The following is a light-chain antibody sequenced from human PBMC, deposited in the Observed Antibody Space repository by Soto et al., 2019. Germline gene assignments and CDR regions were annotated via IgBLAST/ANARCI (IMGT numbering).Light chain of an antibody. J-gene: IGKJ1*01. CDR3: QQYDTFPQT. CDR2: RIY. V-gene: IGKV3-20*01. Sequence: ESVLTRSPGTLSLSPGERGTLSCRASQSVSSSYVAWNQQKPGGAPRLLIPRIYIRAAGIPDRFSGSASGKDFTLTIGRLEPDDFAMYYCQQYDTFPQTFGQGTKVDNK. CDR1: QSVSSSY.